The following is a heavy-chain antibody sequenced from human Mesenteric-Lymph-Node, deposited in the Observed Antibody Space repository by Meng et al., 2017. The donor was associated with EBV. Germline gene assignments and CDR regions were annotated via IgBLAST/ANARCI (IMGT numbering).Heavy chain of an antibody. CDR2: INADGST. CDR1: GFTVSRNY. CDR3: ARDALVGATPFDY. J-gene: IGHJ4*02. D-gene: IGHD1-26*01. V-gene: IGHV3-53*01. Sequence: EVHLQQGGGGLFQPGGSLSLSWAVSGFTVSRNYMSWVRQAPGKGPEWVSVINADGSTYYAGSVQGRFTISRDTSRNTVYLQMNSLRVEDTAVYYCARDALVGATPFDYWGQGTLVTVSS.